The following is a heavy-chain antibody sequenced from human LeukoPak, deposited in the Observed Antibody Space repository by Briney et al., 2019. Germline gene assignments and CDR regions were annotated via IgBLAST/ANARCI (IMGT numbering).Heavy chain of an antibody. V-gene: IGHV1-2*02. D-gene: IGHD6-19*01. Sequence: ASVKASCKASGYTFTGYYMHWVRQAPGQGLEWMGWINPNSGGTNYAQKFQGRVTMTRDTSISTAYMELSRLRSDDTAVYYCARVTYSSGWSDYWGQGTLVTVSS. J-gene: IGHJ4*02. CDR3: ARVTYSSGWSDY. CDR2: INPNSGGT. CDR1: GYTFTGYY.